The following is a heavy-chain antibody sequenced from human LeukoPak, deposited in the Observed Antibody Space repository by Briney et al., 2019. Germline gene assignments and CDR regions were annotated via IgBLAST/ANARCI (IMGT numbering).Heavy chain of an antibody. CDR3: ARARSSSWSAGWFDS. CDR2: IYYSEDT. CDR1: GGSISSGGYF. Sequence: SETLSLTCTVSGGSISSGGYFWNWIRQRPGMGLEWLGNIYYSEDTDYNPSLKSRVVISVDTSKNQFSLKLSSMTSADTAVYYCARARSSSWSAGWFDSWGPGTLVTVSS. J-gene: IGHJ5*01. D-gene: IGHD6-13*01. V-gene: IGHV4-31*03.